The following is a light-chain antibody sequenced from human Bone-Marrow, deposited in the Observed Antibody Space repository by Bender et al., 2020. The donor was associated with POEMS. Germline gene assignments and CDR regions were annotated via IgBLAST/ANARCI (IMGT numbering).Light chain of an antibody. CDR1: NSNIGTNA. Sequence: QSVLTQPPSASGTPGQRVTISCSGSNSNIGTNAVNWYQQHPGTAPKLVIFDVSDRPSGTSFRFSGSKSGNTAFLTISGVQPQDEADYYCSVTPGLFGGGTKLTVL. CDR3: SVTPGL. CDR2: DVS. V-gene: IGLV1-44*01. J-gene: IGLJ2*01.